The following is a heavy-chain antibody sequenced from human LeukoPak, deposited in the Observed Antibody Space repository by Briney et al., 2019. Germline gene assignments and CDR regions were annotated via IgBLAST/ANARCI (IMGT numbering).Heavy chain of an antibody. J-gene: IGHJ4*02. D-gene: IGHD1-26*01. CDR1: GFTFSSYS. CDR2: ISSSSSTI. CDR3: ARAPPKWELLMQYYFDY. Sequence: PGGSLRLSCAASGFTFSSYSMNWVRQAPGKGLEWVSYISSSSSTIYYADSVKGRFTISRDNAKNSLYLQMNSLRAEDTAVYYCARAPPKWELLMQYYFDYWGQGTLVTVSS. V-gene: IGHV3-48*04.